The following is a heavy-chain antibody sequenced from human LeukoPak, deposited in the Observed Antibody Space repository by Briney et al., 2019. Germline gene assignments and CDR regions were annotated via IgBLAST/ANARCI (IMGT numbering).Heavy chain of an antibody. CDR3: ARRPGATPNWYDP. J-gene: IGHJ5*02. D-gene: IGHD1-26*01. CDR2: IYHSGST. V-gene: IGHV4-38-2*02. CDR1: GYSISSGYY. Sequence: SETLSLTCTVSGYSISSGYYWGWIRQPPGKGLEWIGSIYHSGSTYYNPSLKSRVTISVDTSKNQFSLKLSSVTAADTAVYYCARRPGATPNWYDPWGQGTLVTVSS.